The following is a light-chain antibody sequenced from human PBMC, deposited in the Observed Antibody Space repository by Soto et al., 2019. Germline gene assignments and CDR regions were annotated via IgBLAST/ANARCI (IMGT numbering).Light chain of an antibody. Sequence: QSALTQPASVSGSPGQSITISCTGTSSDVGGYNYVSWYQQHPDKAPKLMIYDVSNRPSGVSNRFSGSKSGNTASLTISGLQAEDEDYYYCSSYTSSSTLEVFGGGTKLTVL. V-gene: IGLV2-14*01. J-gene: IGLJ3*02. CDR3: SSYTSSSTLEV. CDR1: SSDVGGYNY. CDR2: DVS.